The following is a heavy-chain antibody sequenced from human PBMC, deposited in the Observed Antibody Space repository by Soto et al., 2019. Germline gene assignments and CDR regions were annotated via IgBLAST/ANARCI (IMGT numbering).Heavy chain of an antibody. V-gene: IGHV2-5*01. CDR2: IYWNDDS. CDR3: ARRRGQGSYYYGMAV. CDR1: GFSLSTSGMG. Sequence: SGPTLVNHTQTLALTCSVSGFSLSTSGMGVSWIRQPQGKALEWLTLIYWNDDSRYSPSLSSRLSITKDTSKNQVGLTITKIDPVDTATYYCARRRGQGSYYYGMAVWGQGITVTVSS. J-gene: IGHJ6*02.